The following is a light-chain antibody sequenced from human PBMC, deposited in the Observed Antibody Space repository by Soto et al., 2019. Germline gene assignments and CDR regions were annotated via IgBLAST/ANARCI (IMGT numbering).Light chain of an antibody. Sequence: DIQMAQSPSSLSASIGDRVTITCRASQGISEYLAWYQQRPSNAPNLLIYGASILQSGVPSRFSGSGSGTHFTLTISSLQPEDVATYYCHSYNSIPRTFGQGTTVEIK. V-gene: IGKV1-27*01. CDR3: HSYNSIPRT. CDR1: QGISEY. J-gene: IGKJ1*01. CDR2: GAS.